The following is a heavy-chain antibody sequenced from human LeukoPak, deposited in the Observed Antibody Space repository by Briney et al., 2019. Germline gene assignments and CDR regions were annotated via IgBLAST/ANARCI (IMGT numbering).Heavy chain of an antibody. CDR1: GFTFSSYA. J-gene: IGHJ4*02. CDR3: ARDRRGEGYFDY. Sequence: VGSLRLSCAASGFTFSSYAMHWVRQAPGKGLEYVSAISSNGGSTYYANSVKGRFTISRDNSKNTLYLQMGSLRAEDMAVYYCARDRRGEGYFDYWGQGTLVTVSS. CDR2: ISSNGGST. D-gene: IGHD3-16*01. V-gene: IGHV3-64*01.